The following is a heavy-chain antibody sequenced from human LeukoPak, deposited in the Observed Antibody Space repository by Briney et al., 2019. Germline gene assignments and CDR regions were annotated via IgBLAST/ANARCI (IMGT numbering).Heavy chain of an antibody. J-gene: IGHJ4*02. CDR1: GFTFSSYG. D-gene: IGHD3-22*01. CDR2: IWYDGSNK. CDR3: ARADYYDSSGYYDY. Sequence: PGGSLRLSCAASGFTFSSYGMHWVRQAPGKGLEWVAVIWYDGSNKYYADSVKGRFTISRDYSKNTLYLQMNSLRAEDTAVYYCARADYYDSSGYYDYWGQGTLVTVSS. V-gene: IGHV3-33*01.